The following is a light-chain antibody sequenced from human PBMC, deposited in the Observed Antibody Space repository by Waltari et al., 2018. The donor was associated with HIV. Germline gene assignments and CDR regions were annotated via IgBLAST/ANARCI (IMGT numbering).Light chain of an antibody. V-gene: IGLV1-51*01. CDR2: GKV. CDR3: AAWDNKLSGAV. J-gene: IGLJ2*01. Sequence: QSVLTQPPSVSAAAGQKVTISCSGSSSNIGTNSVAWYQQVPGTAPKLLIYGKVSRFPGISDRFSGSQSGTSATLGISGLQTGDEADYYCAAWDNKLSGAVFGGGTKLTVL. CDR1: SSNIGTNS.